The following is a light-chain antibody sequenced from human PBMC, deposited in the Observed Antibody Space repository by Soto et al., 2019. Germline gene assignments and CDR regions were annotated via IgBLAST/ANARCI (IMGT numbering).Light chain of an antibody. V-gene: IGLV2-14*03. CDR3: SSNRTSNTRQIV. CDR1: SSDVGGYNY. Sequence: QSALTQPASGSGSPGQSITISCTGTSSDVGGYNYVSWYQHHPGKAPKLMIYDVSNRPSGVSNRFSGSKSGNTASLSISGLRPEDEADFYCSSNRTSNTRQIVCGTGTKVTVL. J-gene: IGLJ1*01. CDR2: DVS.